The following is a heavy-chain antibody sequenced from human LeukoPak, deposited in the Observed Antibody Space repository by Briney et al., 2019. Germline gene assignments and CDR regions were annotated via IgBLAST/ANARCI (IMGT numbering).Heavy chain of an antibody. CDR3: ARGPAYYDIWSAHPA. J-gene: IGHJ5*02. Sequence: GGSLRLSCAASGFTFSSYGMHWVRQAPGKGLEWVAFIRYDGSNKYYADSVKGRFTISRDNSKNTLYLQMNSLRAEDTAVYYCARGPAYYDIWSAHPAWGQGTLVTVSS. V-gene: IGHV3-30*02. CDR1: GFTFSSYG. D-gene: IGHD3-3*01. CDR2: IRYDGSNK.